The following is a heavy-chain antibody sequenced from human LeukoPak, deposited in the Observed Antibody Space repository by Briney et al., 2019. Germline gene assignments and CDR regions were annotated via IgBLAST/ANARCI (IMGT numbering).Heavy chain of an antibody. CDR2: IGTAGDT. V-gene: IGHV3-13*01. CDR1: GFTFSSYD. Sequence: GGSLRLSCAASGFTFSSYDMHWVRQATGKGLEWVSAIGTAGDTYYPGSVKGRFTISRENAKNSLYLQMDSLRAEDTALYYCAKVSDGDYVYGADYWGQGTLVTVSS. D-gene: IGHD4-17*01. CDR3: AKVSDGDYVYGADY. J-gene: IGHJ4*02.